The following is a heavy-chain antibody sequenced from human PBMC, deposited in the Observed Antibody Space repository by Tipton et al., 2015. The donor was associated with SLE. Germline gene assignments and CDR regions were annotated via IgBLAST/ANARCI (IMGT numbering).Heavy chain of an antibody. V-gene: IGHV1-69*05. D-gene: IGHD2-15*01. J-gene: IGHJ4*02. CDR2: TVPTFATA. Sequence: QSGAEVKKPGASVKVSCKTSGYSFSTYGMAWVRLAPGQGLEWMGGTVPTFATANYAQNFQGRITITTDESTSTVYMEMSSLRSDDTAVYYCAGRYCSDTTCSLDYWGQGTLVTVSS. CDR1: GYSFSTYG. CDR3: AGRYCSDTTCSLDY.